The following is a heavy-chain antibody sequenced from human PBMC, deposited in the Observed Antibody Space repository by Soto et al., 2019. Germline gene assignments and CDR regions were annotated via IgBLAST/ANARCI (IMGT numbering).Heavy chain of an antibody. D-gene: IGHD2-2*01. CDR1: GYASANGSN. CDR2: IYHSGST. J-gene: IGHJ4*02. V-gene: IGHV4-38-2*01. Sequence: SEAQSLTCAGSGYASANGSNWAWIRQPPDKGHHGIGSIYHSGSTYYNLSLKSRVSISSDASKNQISLKLSSVPAAATAIYHRQRYRGTGFYHMDSWGQGTLVTVSS. CDR3: QRYRGTGFYHMDS.